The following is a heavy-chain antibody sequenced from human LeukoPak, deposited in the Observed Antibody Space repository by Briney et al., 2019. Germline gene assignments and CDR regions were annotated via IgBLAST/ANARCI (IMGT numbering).Heavy chain of an antibody. CDR2: ITPIFGTA. J-gene: IGHJ3*02. Sequence: SVKVSCKASGGTFSSYAISWVRPAPGQGLEWMGGITPIFGTANYAQKFQGRVTITADESTSTAYMELRSLRSEDTAVYYCATRGNPPHAFDIWGQGTMVTVSS. V-gene: IGHV1-69*13. CDR3: ATRGNPPHAFDI. CDR1: GGTFSSYA. D-gene: IGHD2/OR15-2a*01.